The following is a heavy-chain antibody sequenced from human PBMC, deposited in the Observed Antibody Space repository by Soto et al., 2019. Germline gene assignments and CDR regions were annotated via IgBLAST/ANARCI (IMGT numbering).Heavy chain of an antibody. CDR1: GFTFSSYG. D-gene: IGHD6-19*01. CDR3: ARDPYLGAVADLFFDY. V-gene: IGHV3-33*01. CDR2: IWYDGSNK. Sequence: QVQLVESGGGVVQPGRSLRLSCAASGFTFSSYGMHRVRQAPGKGLEWVAVIWYDGSNKYYSDSLKGRFTISRDNSKNTLYLQMNSLRAEDTAVYYCARDPYLGAVADLFFDYWGQGTLVTVSS. J-gene: IGHJ4*02.